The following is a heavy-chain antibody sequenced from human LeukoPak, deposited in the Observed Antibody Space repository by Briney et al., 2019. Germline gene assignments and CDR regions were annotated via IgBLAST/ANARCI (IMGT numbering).Heavy chain of an antibody. CDR3: ARGRHCSSTSCYKFDY. J-gene: IGHJ4*02. Sequence: SETLSLTCTVSGGSISSGDYYWSWIRQPPGKGLEWIGYIYYSGSTYYNPSLKSRVTISVDTSKNQFSLKLSSVTAADTAVYYCARGRHCSSTSCYKFDYWGQGTLVTVSS. V-gene: IGHV4-30-4*02. CDR2: IYYSGST. CDR1: GGSISSGDYY. D-gene: IGHD2-2*02.